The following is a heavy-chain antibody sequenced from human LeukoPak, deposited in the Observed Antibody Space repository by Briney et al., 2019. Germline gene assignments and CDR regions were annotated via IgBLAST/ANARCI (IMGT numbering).Heavy chain of an antibody. J-gene: IGHJ4*02. CDR2: ISGSGGST. CDR1: GFTVSSYA. CDR3: AKGETTVTYFDY. V-gene: IGHV3-23*01. Sequence: GGSLRLSCAASGFTVSSYAMSWVRQAPGKGLEWVSAISGSGGSTYYADSVKGRFTISRDNSKSTLYLQMNSLRAEDTAVYYCAKGETTVTYFDYWGQGTLVTVSS. D-gene: IGHD4-17*01.